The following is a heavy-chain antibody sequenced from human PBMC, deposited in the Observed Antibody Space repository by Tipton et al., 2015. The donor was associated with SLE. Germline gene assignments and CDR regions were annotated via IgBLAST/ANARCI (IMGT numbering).Heavy chain of an antibody. D-gene: IGHD6-13*01. CDR3: AKDRGSWYYYPNEGPYFDY. V-gene: IGHV3-9*01. CDR2: LSWNSGSI. Sequence: SLRLSCVASGFTFDDYAMHWVRQAPGKGLEWVSGLSWNSGSIGYADSVKGRFTISRDNAKNSLYLQMNSLRAEDTALYYCAKDRGSWYYYPNEGPYFDYWGQGTLVTVSS. J-gene: IGHJ4*02. CDR1: GFTFDDYA.